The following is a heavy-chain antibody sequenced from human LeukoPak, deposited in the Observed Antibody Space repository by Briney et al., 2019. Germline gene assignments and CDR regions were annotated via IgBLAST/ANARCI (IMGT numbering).Heavy chain of an antibody. CDR1: GFTFSSYA. Sequence: PGRSLRLSCAASGFTFSSYAMHWVRQAPGKGLEWVAVISYDGSNKYYADSVKGRFTISRDNSKNTLYLQMNSLRAEDTAVYYCARDHLSLKGPPSAPGIWGQGTMVTVSS. CDR3: ARDHLSLKGPPSAPGI. D-gene: IGHD3-3*02. V-gene: IGHV3-30-3*01. CDR2: ISYDGSNK. J-gene: IGHJ3*02.